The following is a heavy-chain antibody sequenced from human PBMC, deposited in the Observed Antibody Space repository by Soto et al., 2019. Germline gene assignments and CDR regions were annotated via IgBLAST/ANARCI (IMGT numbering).Heavy chain of an antibody. V-gene: IGHV1-69*13. CDR3: AKIPSRGMIFGAGS. J-gene: IGHJ5*02. Sequence: SVKVSCKASGGTFSSYAISWVRQAPGQGLEWMGGIIPIFGTANYAQKFQGRVTITADESTSTAYMELSSLRSEDTAFYYCAKIPSRGMIFGAGSWGQGTLVTVSS. D-gene: IGHD3-3*01. CDR1: GGTFSSYA. CDR2: IIPIFGTA.